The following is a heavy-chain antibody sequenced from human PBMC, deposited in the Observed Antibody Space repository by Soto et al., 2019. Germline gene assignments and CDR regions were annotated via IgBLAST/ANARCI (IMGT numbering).Heavy chain of an antibody. CDR1: GFTFSSYS. Sequence: GGSLRLSCAASGFTFSSYSMNWVRQAPGKGLEWVSYISSSSSTTYYADSVKGRFTISRDNAKNSLYLQMNSLRDEDTAVYYSARDRSAVAGPDYWGQATLVTVSS. CDR3: ARDRSAVAGPDY. J-gene: IGHJ4*02. D-gene: IGHD6-19*01. V-gene: IGHV3-48*02. CDR2: ISSSSSTT.